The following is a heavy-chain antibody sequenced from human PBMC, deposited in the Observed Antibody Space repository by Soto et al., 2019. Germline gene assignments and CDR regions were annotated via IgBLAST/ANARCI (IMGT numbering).Heavy chain of an antibody. CDR3: ARSAGERYCSGGSCYSDYYYYGMDV. V-gene: IGHV5-51*01. CDR2: IYPGDSDT. Sequence: PGESLKISCKGSGYSFTSYWIGWVRQMPGKGLEWMGIIYPGDSDTRYSPSFQGQVTISADKSISTAYLQWSSLKASDTAMYYCARSAGERYCSGGSCYSDYYYYGMDVWGQGTTVTVSS. D-gene: IGHD2-15*01. J-gene: IGHJ6*02. CDR1: GYSFTSYW.